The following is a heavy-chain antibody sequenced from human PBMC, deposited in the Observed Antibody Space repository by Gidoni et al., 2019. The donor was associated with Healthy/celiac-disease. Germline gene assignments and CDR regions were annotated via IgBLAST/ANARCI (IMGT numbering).Heavy chain of an antibody. V-gene: IGHV2-70*01. CDR1: GFSLSTSGMC. Sequence: QVTLRESGPALVKPTQTLTLTCTFSGFSLSTSGMCVSWIRQPPGKALEWLALIDWDDDKYYSTSLKTRLTIPKDTSKNQVVLTMTNMDPVDTATYYCARSRIVGATGWFDPWGQGTLVTVSS. J-gene: IGHJ5*02. CDR3: ARSRIVGATGWFDP. D-gene: IGHD1-26*01. CDR2: IDWDDDK.